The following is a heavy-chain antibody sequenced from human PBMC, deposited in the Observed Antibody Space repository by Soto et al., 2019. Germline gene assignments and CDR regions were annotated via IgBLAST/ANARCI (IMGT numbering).Heavy chain of an antibody. CDR3: AKDQDIVVVVAASGLGAFDI. CDR1: GFTFSSYA. J-gene: IGHJ3*02. CDR2: ISGSGGST. V-gene: IGHV3-23*01. D-gene: IGHD2-15*01. Sequence: EVQLLESGGGLVQPGGSLRLSCAASGFTFSSYAMSWVRQAPGKGLEWVSAISGSGGSTYYAYSVKGRFTISRANSKNTLYLQMNSLRAEDTAVYYCAKDQDIVVVVAASGLGAFDIWGQGTMVTVSS.